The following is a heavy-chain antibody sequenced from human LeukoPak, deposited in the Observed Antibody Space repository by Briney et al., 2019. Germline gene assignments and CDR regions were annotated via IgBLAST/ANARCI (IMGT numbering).Heavy chain of an antibody. CDR1: GFTFSCYA. V-gene: IGHV3-30-3*01. CDR2: ISYDGSNK. CDR3: ARDTRGYHDY. J-gene: IGHJ4*02. D-gene: IGHD3-16*02. Sequence: GGSLRLSCEASGFTFSCYAMHWVRQAPGKGLEWVAVISYDGSNKYYADSVKGRFTISRDNAKNSLYLQMNSLRAEDTAVYYCARDTRGYHDYWGQGTLVTVSS.